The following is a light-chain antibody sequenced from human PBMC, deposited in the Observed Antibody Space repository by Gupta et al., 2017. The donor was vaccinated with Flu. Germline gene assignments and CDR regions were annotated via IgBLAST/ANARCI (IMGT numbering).Light chain of an antibody. J-gene: IGLJ3*02. CDR3: VSYTTSSTRV. Sequence: QSALPQPASVSGSPGQSITISCTGSSNDIGAYRYVSWYQQYPGKAPKLMIYEVSNRPAGVSNRFSGSKSGDTASLTISGLQPEDEADYYCVSYTTSSTRVFGGGTKLTVL. CDR2: EVS. CDR1: SNDIGAYRY. V-gene: IGLV2-14*01.